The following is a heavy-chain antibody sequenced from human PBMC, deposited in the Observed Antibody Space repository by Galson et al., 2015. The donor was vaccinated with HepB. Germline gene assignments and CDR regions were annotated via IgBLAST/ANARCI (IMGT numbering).Heavy chain of an antibody. CDR1: GFTFSDHY. D-gene: IGHD2-15*01. Sequence: SLRLSCAASGFTFSDHYMNWIRQAPGKGLEWISQISSGGEIRYYAGSVQGRFTISRDNAKNSVYLQMNSLRAEDTAVYYCAREPIVVVPVSVGDAFDIWGPGTMVTVSS. CDR2: ISSGGEIR. J-gene: IGHJ3*02. V-gene: IGHV3-11*01. CDR3: AREPIVVVPVSVGDAFDI.